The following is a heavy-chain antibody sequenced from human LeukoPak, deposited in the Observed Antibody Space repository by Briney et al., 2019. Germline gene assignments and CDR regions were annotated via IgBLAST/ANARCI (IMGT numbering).Heavy chain of an antibody. D-gene: IGHD2-21*02. J-gene: IGHJ4*02. CDR2: IYYSGST. CDR3: AGVRDCAETY. Sequence: TSETLSLTCTVSGGSIISSSCYWGWIRQPPGRGRGWIGSIYYSGSTYYYPSLKSPVTIAVGTSKNQFSLKLSSGTAADTDVYYCAGVRDCAETYWGQGTLVTVSS. CDR1: GGSIISSSCY. V-gene: IGHV4-39*01.